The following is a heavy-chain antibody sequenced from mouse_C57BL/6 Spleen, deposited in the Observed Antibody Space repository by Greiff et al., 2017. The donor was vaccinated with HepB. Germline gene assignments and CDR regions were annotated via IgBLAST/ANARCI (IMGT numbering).Heavy chain of an antibody. D-gene: IGHD3-2*02. CDR2: IDPNSGGT. CDR1: GYTFTSYW. V-gene: IGHV1-72*01. CDR3: WNTAQARDFAMDC. J-gene: IGHJ4*01. Sequence: QVQLQQPGAELVKPGASVKLSCKASGYTFTSYWMHWVKQRPGRGLEWIGRIDPNSGGTKYNEKFKSKATLTVDKPARTAYMQLSSLTSEDSAFYYGWNTAQARDFAMDCRSQGTAVTVSS.